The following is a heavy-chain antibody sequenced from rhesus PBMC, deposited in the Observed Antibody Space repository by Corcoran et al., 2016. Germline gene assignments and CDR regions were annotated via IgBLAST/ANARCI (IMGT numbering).Heavy chain of an antibody. J-gene: IGHJ4*01. Sequence: QVQLQESGPGLMKPSETLSLTCAVSGGSVSSSNWWSWIRQPPGKGLEWFGYISGSSGSTYYNPSLQSRVTISTDTSTIQFSLKLSSVTAADTAVYYCARSGYSSSIDYWGQGVLVTVSS. CDR2: ISGSSGST. CDR1: GGSVSSSNW. D-gene: IGHD5-24*01. CDR3: ARSGYSSSIDY. V-gene: IGHV4-65*01.